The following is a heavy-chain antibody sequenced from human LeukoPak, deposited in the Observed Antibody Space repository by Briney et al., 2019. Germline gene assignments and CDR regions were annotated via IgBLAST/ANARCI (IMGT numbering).Heavy chain of an antibody. Sequence: GGSLRLSCAASGFTVSSNYMSWVRQAPGKGLEWVSVIYSGGSTYYADSVKGRFTISRDNSKNTLYLQMNSLRAEDTAVYYCARHCGGDCYYYYYYYMDVWGKGTTVTISS. CDR1: GFTVSSNY. J-gene: IGHJ6*03. V-gene: IGHV3-66*04. CDR3: ARHCGGDCYYYYYYYMDV. CDR2: IYSGGST. D-gene: IGHD2-21*02.